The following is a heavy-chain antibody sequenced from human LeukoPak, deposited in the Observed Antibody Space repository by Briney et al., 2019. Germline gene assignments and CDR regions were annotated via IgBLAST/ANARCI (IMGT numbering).Heavy chain of an antibody. CDR3: ARGRSTVTTSYCFDY. Sequence: GGSLRLSCAASGFTFSSYAMSWVRQAPGKGLEWVSAISGSGGSTYYADSVKGRFTISRDNSKNTLYLQMNSLRAEDTAVYYCARGRSTVTTSYCFDYWGQGTLVTVSS. V-gene: IGHV3-23*01. D-gene: IGHD4-11*01. J-gene: IGHJ4*02. CDR2: ISGSGGST. CDR1: GFTFSSYA.